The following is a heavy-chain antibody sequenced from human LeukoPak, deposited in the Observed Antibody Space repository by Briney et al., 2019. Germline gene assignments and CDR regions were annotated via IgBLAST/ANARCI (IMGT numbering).Heavy chain of an antibody. CDR3: ARDGEMATNPHYFDY. CDR2: ISSSSSAI. D-gene: IGHD5-24*01. CDR1: GFTFSRYS. V-gene: IGHV3-48*02. J-gene: IGHJ4*02. Sequence: GGSLRLSCAASGFTFSRYSMNWVRQAPGKGPQWVSYISSSSSAIYYADSVRGRFTISRDNAKNSLYLQMNSLRDEDTAVYYCARDGEMATNPHYFDYWGQGTLVTVSS.